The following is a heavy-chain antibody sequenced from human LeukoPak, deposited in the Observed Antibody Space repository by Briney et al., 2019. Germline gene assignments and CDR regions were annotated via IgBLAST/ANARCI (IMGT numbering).Heavy chain of an antibody. Sequence: PGGSLRLSCAASGFTFSSYAMHWVRQAPGKGLVWVAVISYDGSNKYYADSVKGRFTISRDNSKNTLYLQMNSLRAEDTAVYYCARVSHDSSGYPYQFDYWGQGTLVTVSS. CDR2: ISYDGSNK. J-gene: IGHJ4*02. V-gene: IGHV3-30*04. CDR3: ARVSHDSSGYPYQFDY. D-gene: IGHD3-22*01. CDR1: GFTFSSYA.